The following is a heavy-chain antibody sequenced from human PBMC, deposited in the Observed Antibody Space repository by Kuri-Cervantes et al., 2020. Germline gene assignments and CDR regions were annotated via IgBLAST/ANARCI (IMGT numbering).Heavy chain of an antibody. D-gene: IGHD6-19*01. V-gene: IGHV1-8*01. J-gene: IGHJ5*02. Sequence: ASVKVSCKASGYTFTSYDINWVRQATGQGLEWMGWMNPNSGNTGYAQKFQGRVTMTRDTSISTAYMELSRLRSDDTAVYYCAREGAVAGPGFDPWGQGTLVTVSS. CDR3: AREGAVAGPGFDP. CDR1: GYTFTSYD. CDR2: MNPNSGNT.